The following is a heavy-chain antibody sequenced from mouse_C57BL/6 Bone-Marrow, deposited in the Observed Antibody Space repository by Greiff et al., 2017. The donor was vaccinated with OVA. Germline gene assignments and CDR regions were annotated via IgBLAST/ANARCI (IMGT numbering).Heavy chain of an antibody. CDR2: ISSGGDYI. CDR1: GFTFSSYA. CDR3: TRGGIYDGYYVGFAY. Sequence: EVKLEESGEGLVKPGGSLKLSCAASGFTFSSYAMSWVRQTPEKRLEWVAYISSGGDYIYYADTVKGRFTISIDNARNTLYLQMSSLKSEDTSMYYWTRGGIYDGYYVGFAYWGQGTLVTVSA. J-gene: IGHJ3*01. D-gene: IGHD2-3*01. V-gene: IGHV5-9-1*02.